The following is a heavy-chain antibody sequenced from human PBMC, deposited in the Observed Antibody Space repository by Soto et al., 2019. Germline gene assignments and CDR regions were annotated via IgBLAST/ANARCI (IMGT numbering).Heavy chain of an antibody. V-gene: IGHV4-4*07. D-gene: IGHD1-1*01. CDR1: GASISGFY. CDR3: VRDGTKTLRDWFDP. CDR2: IYATGTT. Sequence: SETLSLTCTVSGASISGFYWSWIRKSAGKGLEWIGRIYATGTTDYNPSLKSRVMMSVDTPKKQFSLKLRSVTAADTAVYYCVRDGTKTLRDWFDPWGQGISVTVSS. J-gene: IGHJ5*02.